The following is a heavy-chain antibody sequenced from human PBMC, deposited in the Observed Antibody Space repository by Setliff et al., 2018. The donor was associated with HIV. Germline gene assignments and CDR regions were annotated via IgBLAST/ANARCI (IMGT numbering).Heavy chain of an antibody. CDR3: ARDRYAGEIDY. Sequence: SETLSLTCIVSDNSISNYYWNWIRQPPGKGLEWIGYTHHTGATDYSPSLKSRVATSVDPSKNQFSLILRSVTAADTAIYCCARDRYAGEIDYWGQGTLVTVSS. D-gene: IGHD3-10*01. CDR2: THHTGAT. J-gene: IGHJ4*02. CDR1: DNSISNYY. V-gene: IGHV4-59*12.